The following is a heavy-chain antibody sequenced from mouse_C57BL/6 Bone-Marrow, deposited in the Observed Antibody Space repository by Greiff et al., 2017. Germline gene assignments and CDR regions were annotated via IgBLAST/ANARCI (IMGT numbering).Heavy chain of an antibody. Sequence: VQLQESGAELMKPGASVKLSCKATGYTFTGYWIEWVKQRPGHGLEWIGEILPGSGSTNYNEKFKGKATFTADTSSNTAYMQLSSLKTEDSAIYYCARGDYYGSSYGWYFDVWGTGTTVTVSS. CDR1: GYTFTGYW. CDR3: ARGDYYGSSYGWYFDV. CDR2: ILPGSGST. V-gene: IGHV1-9*01. J-gene: IGHJ1*03. D-gene: IGHD1-1*01.